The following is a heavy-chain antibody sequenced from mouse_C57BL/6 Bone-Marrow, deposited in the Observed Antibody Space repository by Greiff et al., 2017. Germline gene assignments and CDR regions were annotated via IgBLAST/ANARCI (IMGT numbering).Heavy chain of an antibody. CDR3: ARLAGTGVDY. V-gene: IGHV1-26*01. CDR2: INPNNGGT. D-gene: IGHD3-3*01. CDR1: GYTFTDYY. J-gene: IGHJ2*01. Sequence: EVQLQQSGPELVKPGASVKISCKASGYTFTDYYMNWVKQSHGKSLEWIGDINPNNGGTSYNQKFKGKATLTVDKSSSTAYMELRSLTSEDSAVYYCARLAGTGVDYWGQGTTLTVSS.